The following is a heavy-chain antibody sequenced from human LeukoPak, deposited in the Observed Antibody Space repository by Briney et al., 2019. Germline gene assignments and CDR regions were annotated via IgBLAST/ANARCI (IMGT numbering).Heavy chain of an antibody. CDR1: GYTFTSYD. D-gene: IGHD1-20*01. CDR3: ATDLRSLGNWNYFDY. Sequence: ASVKVSCKASGYTFTSYDINWVRQATGQGLEWMGWMNPNSGNTGYAQKFQGRVTMTEDTSTDTAYMELSSLRSEDTAVYYCATDLRSLGNWNYFDYWGQGTLVTVSS. CDR2: MNPNSGNT. V-gene: IGHV1-8*01. J-gene: IGHJ4*02.